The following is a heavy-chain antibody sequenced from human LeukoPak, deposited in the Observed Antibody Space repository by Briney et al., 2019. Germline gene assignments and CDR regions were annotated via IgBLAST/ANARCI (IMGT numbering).Heavy chain of an antibody. CDR1: GGSISSYY. V-gene: IGHV4-4*07. Sequence: SETLSLTCTVSGGSISSYYWSWIRQPAGKGLDWIGRIYTSGSTNYNPSLKSRVTMSVDTSKNQFSLKLSSVTAADTAVYYCARAMVGATMNWFDPWGQGTLVTVSS. D-gene: IGHD1-26*01. CDR3: ARAMVGATMNWFDP. J-gene: IGHJ5*02. CDR2: IYTSGST.